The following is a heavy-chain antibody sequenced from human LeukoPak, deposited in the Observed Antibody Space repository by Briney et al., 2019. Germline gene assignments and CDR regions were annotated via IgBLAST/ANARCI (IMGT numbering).Heavy chain of an antibody. V-gene: IGHV1-2*06. CDR2: INPNSGGT. CDR1: GYTFTGYY. CDR3: ARARSHMTLDY. J-gene: IGHJ4*02. Sequence: GASVNVSCTASGYTFTGYYMDWVRQAPGQGLEWMGRINPNSGGTNYAQKFQGRVTMSRDTSISTAYMELSRLRSDDTAVYYRARARSHMTLDYWGRGTLVTVSS.